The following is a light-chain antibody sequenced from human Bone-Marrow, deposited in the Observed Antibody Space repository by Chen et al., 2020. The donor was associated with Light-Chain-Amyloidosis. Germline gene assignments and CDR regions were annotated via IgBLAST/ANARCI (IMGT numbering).Light chain of an antibody. CDR2: RDT. J-gene: IGLJ2*01. V-gene: IGLV3-25*03. Sequence: SYELTQPPSVSVSPGQTARIPCSGDNLTTKYAYWYQQKPGQAPVLVIHRDTERPSGFSERFSGSSSGTTATFTISGVQAEDEADYHCQSADSSGTYEVIFGGGTKRTVL. CDR1: NLTTKY. CDR3: QSADSSGTYEVI.